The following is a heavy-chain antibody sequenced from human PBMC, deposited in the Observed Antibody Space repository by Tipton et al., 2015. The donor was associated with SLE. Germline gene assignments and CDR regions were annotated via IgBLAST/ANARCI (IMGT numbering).Heavy chain of an antibody. CDR2: MRYHGRDI. CDR3: AKEGGDY. CDR1: GFTLSSYG. Sequence: GSLRLSCAASGFTLSSYGIHWVRQAPGKGLEWVAFMRYHGRDIYFADFVEGRFTISRDISQNTLYLHMNRLRVGDTAVYYCAKEGGDYWGQGTQVTVSS. V-gene: IGHV3-30*02. J-gene: IGHJ4*02. D-gene: IGHD3-16*01.